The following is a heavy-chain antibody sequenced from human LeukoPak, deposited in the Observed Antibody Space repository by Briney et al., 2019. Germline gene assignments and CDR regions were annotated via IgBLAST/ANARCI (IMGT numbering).Heavy chain of an antibody. D-gene: IGHD6-13*01. CDR2: INKDGSST. CDR1: GLTFSSYW. V-gene: IGHV3-74*01. Sequence: GGSLRLSCAASGLTFSSYWMHWVRQAPGKGLVWVSRINKDGSSTSYADSVKGRFTISRDNTKNTLFLQMKSMRAEDPAVYYCARDGAAAGTDYFDYWGQGTLVTVSS. CDR3: ARDGAAAGTDYFDY. J-gene: IGHJ4*02.